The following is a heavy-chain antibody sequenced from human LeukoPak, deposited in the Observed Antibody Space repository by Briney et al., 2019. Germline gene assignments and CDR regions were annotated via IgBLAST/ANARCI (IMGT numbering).Heavy chain of an antibody. J-gene: IGHJ4*02. V-gene: IGHV3-21*01. CDR1: GFTFTHYS. Sequence: GGSLRLSCAASGFTFTHYSINWVRQAPGKGLEWLSSISNSSNYIYYADSVKGRFTISRDNAKNSLYLQMDSLRAEDTAVYYCARWSMATNGYYFDYWGQGTLVTVSS. CDR3: ARWSMATNGYYFDY. CDR2: ISNSSNYI. D-gene: IGHD5-24*01.